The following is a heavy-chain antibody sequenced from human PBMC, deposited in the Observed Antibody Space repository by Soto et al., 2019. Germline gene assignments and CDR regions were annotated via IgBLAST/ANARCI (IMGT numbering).Heavy chain of an antibody. CDR1: GDSDGIYN. V-gene: IGHV1-69*01. D-gene: IGHD2-8*01. Sequence: QVRLVQSGAELKRPGSSVKVSCRVSGDSDGIYNIAWVRQAPGQGLEWLGGIVPLIGTTDYSQRFRGRVTITADESTGTAYLELHSLKSEDTAVYYCAGRVMAVTWLDPWGQGTPVIVSA. CDR3: AGRVMAVTWLDP. J-gene: IGHJ5*02. CDR2: IVPLIGTT.